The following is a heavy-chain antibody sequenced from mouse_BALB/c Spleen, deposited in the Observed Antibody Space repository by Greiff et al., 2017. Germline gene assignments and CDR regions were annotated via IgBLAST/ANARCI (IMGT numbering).Heavy chain of an antibody. CDR2: IYPSDSYT. Sequence: QVQLQQPGAELVRPGASVKLSCKASGYTFTSYWLNWVKQRPGQGLEWIGNIYPSDSYTNYNQKFKDKATLTVDKSSSTAYMQLSSPTSEDSAVYYCTSYYYGSSYEYFDCWGQGTTLTVSS. D-gene: IGHD1-1*01. CDR1: GYTFTSYW. V-gene: IGHV1-69*02. J-gene: IGHJ2*01. CDR3: TSYYYGSSYEYFDC.